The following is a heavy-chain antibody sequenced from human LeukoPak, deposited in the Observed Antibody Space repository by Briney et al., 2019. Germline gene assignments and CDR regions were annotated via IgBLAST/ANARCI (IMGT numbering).Heavy chain of an antibody. D-gene: IGHD3-10*01. Sequence: ASVKVSCKASGYTFTSYGISWVRQAPGQGLEWMGWISAYNGNTDYAQKLRGRVTMTTDTSTSTAYMELRSLRSDDTAVYYCARDIIGWFGEFKPNFDYWGQGTLVTVSS. CDR1: GYTFTSYG. CDR2: ISAYNGNT. CDR3: ARDIIGWFGEFKPNFDY. J-gene: IGHJ4*02. V-gene: IGHV1-18*01.